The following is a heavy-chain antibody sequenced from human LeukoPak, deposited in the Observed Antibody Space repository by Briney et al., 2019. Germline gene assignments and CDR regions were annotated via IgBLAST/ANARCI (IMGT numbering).Heavy chain of an antibody. CDR2: IRFDGSNE. D-gene: IGHD6-19*01. V-gene: IGHV3-30*02. Sequence: GGSLRLSCAASGFTFSSFGMHWVRQTPGKGLEWVASIRFDGSNEKYADSVKGRFTISRDNPKNTLYVQMNSLSAEDTALYYCAKGTAGIGVAGTFGYLDYWGQGTLVAVSS. CDR1: GFTFSSFG. J-gene: IGHJ4*02. CDR3: AKGTAGIGVAGTFGYLDY.